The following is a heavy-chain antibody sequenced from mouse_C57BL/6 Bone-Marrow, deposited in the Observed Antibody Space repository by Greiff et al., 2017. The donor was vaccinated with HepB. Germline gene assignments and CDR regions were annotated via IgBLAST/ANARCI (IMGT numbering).Heavy chain of an antibody. J-gene: IGHJ4*01. V-gene: IGHV14-3*01. Sequence: VQLQQSVAELVRPGASVKLSCTASGFNIKHTYMHWVKQRPEQGLEWIGRIDPANGNTKYAPKFQDKATITAETSSNTAYLQLSSLTSEDTAISYCARYSFYAMGDWGQGTSVTVSS. CDR1: GFNIKHTY. CDR2: IDPANGNT. CDR3: ARYSFYAMGD. D-gene: IGHD1-1*01.